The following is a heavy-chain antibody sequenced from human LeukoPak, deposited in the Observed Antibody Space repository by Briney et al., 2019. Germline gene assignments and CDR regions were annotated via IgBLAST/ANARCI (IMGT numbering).Heavy chain of an antibody. Sequence: SETLSLTCTVSGGSISSSSYYWGWIRQPPGKGLEWIGSIYYSGSIYYNPSLKSRVTISVDTSKNQFSLKLSSVTAADTAVYYCARHPSTARADFDYWGQGTLVTVSS. CDR1: GGSISSSSYY. CDR3: ARHPSTARADFDY. J-gene: IGHJ4*02. V-gene: IGHV4-39*01. D-gene: IGHD2-2*01. CDR2: IYYSGSI.